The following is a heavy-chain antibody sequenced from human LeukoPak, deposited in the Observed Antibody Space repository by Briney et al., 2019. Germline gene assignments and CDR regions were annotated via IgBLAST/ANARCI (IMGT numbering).Heavy chain of an antibody. CDR3: ARGEEYYYDSIDAFDI. V-gene: IGHV6-1*01. Sequence: SQTLSLTCAISGDSVSSNSAAWNWIRQSPSRGLEWLGRTYYRSKWYNDYAVSVKSRITINPDTSKNQFSLQVNSVTPEDTAVYYCARGEEYYYDSIDAFDIWDQGTMVTVSS. D-gene: IGHD3-22*01. J-gene: IGHJ3*02. CDR2: TYYRSKWYN. CDR1: GDSVSSNSAA.